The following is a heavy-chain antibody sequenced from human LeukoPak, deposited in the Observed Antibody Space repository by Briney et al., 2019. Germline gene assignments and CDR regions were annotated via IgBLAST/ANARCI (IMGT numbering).Heavy chain of an antibody. J-gene: IGHJ3*02. CDR1: GGTFSSYA. CDR2: IIPIFGTA. D-gene: IGHD3-22*01. V-gene: IGHV1-69*01. CDR3: ARIRLDYSETRIDSSDI. Sequence: GASVKVSCKASGGTFSSYAISWVRQAPGQGLEWMGGIIPIFGTANYAQKFQGRVTITADESTSTAYMELSSLRSEDTAVYYCARIRLDYSETRIDSSDIWGQGTMVTVSS.